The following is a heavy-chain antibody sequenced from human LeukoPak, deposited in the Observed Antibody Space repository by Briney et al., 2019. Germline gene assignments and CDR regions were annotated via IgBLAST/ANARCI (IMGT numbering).Heavy chain of an antibody. CDR3: ARAQNDYVWGSYRYELYYFDY. V-gene: IGHV4-39*01. CDR1: GGSISSSSYY. CDR2: IYYSGST. D-gene: IGHD3-16*02. J-gene: IGHJ4*02. Sequence: SETLSLTCTVSGGSISSSSYYWGWIRQPPGKGLEWIGSIYYSGSTYYNPSVKSRVTISVDTSKHQFSLKLSSVTAADTAVYYCARAQNDYVWGSYRYELYYFDYWGQGTLVTVSS.